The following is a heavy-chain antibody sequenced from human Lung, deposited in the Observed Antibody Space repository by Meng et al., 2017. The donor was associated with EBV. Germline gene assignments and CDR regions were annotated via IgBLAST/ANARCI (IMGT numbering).Heavy chain of an antibody. D-gene: IGHD4-23*01. CDR2: QCHADDT. CDR3: VRHTFSGNPGGIDS. Sequence: RPLRDACPRPAKPADTLSLTATVSGGPISRTGTCGGWIGQPPGKGLEWIGSQCHADDTYYNPSLMGRVTISVDTSKNQVSLKLTSVTAADTSIYYCVRHTFSGNPGGIDSWGQGSLVTVSS. CDR1: GGPISRTGTC. J-gene: IGHJ4*02. V-gene: IGHV4-39*01.